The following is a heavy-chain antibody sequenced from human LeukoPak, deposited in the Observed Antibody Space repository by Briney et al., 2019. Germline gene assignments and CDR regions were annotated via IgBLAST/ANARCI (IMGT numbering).Heavy chain of an antibody. J-gene: IGHJ4*02. V-gene: IGHV3-48*01. CDR1: GFPLSSYS. CDR2: ISSSSSTI. D-gene: IGHD3-3*01. Sequence: GGSLRLSCAASGFPLSSYSMNWVRQAPGKGLEWVSYISSSSSTIYYADSVKGRFTISRDNAKNSLYLQMNSLRAEDTAVYYCAREVNYDFWSGYWNFDYWGQGTLVTVSS. CDR3: AREVNYDFWSGYWNFDY.